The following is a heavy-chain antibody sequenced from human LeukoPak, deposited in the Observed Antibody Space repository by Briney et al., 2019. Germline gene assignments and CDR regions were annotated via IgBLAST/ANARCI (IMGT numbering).Heavy chain of an antibody. J-gene: IGHJ4*02. CDR3: ARDQNSPYYGSGRFFDY. V-gene: IGHV1-69*04. CDR2: IIPILGIA. Sequence: SVKVSCKASGGTFSSYAISWVRQAPGQGPEWMGRIIPILGIANYAQKFQGRVTITADKSTSTAYMELSSLRSEDTAVYYCARDQNSPYYGSGRFFDYWGQGTLVTVSS. CDR1: GGTFSSYA. D-gene: IGHD3-10*01.